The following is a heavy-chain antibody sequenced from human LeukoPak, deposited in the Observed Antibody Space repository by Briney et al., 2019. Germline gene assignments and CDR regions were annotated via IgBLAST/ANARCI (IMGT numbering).Heavy chain of an antibody. Sequence: SQTLSLTCAISGDSVSSNSAAWNWIRQSPSRGLEWLGRTYYRSKWYNDYAVSVKSRITINPDTSKNQFSLKLSSVTAADTAVYYCARAIGRGHYDILTGYSVPRFDPWGQGTLVTVSS. J-gene: IGHJ5*02. V-gene: IGHV6-1*01. CDR1: GDSVSSNSAA. CDR3: ARAIGRGHYDILTGYSVPRFDP. D-gene: IGHD3-9*01. CDR2: TYYRSKWYN.